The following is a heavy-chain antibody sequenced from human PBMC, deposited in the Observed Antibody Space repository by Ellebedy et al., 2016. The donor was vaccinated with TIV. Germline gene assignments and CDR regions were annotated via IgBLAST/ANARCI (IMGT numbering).Heavy chain of an antibody. CDR2: ISGSGGST. CDR3: AKGGEGSSGYHTQNLFDY. J-gene: IGHJ4*02. Sequence: GGSLRLXCAASGFTFSSYAMSWVRQAPGKGLEWVSAISGSGGSTYYADSVKGRFTISRDNSKNTLYLQMNSLRAEDTAVYYCAKGGEGSSGYHTQNLFDYWGQGTLVTVSS. D-gene: IGHD3-22*01. V-gene: IGHV3-23*01. CDR1: GFTFSSYA.